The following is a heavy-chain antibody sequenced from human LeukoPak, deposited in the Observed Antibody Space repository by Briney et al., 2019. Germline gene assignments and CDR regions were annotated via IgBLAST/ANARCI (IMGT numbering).Heavy chain of an antibody. CDR2: IDATGNII. D-gene: IGHD5/OR15-5a*01. J-gene: IGHJ4*02. Sequence: PGGSLRLSCAASGFSFSNYEMNWVRQAPGKGLEWLSYIDATGNIIYYADSVKGRFTISRDNAKNSLYLQMNSLRVEDTAVYYCARDRWRSGVYEGDLDYWGQGTLVTVSS. V-gene: IGHV3-48*03. CDR1: GFSFSNYE. CDR3: ARDRWRSGVYEGDLDY.